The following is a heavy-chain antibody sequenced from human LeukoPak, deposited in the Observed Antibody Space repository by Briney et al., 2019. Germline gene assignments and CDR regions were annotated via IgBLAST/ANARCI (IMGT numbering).Heavy chain of an antibody. Sequence: SETLSLTCAVSGGSISSSNWWSWVRQPPGKGLEWIGEIYHSGTTNYNPSLKSRVTISVDKSKKQFSLKLSSVTAADTAVYYCASSRGSSSKFDYWGQGTLVTVSS. CDR1: GGSISSSNW. D-gene: IGHD6-6*01. J-gene: IGHJ4*02. CDR2: IYHSGTT. CDR3: ASSRGSSSKFDY. V-gene: IGHV4-4*02.